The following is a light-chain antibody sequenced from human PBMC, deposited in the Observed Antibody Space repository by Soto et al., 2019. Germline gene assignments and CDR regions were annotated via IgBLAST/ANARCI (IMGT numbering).Light chain of an antibody. V-gene: IGLV2-14*01. CDR1: SSDLAIYNY. CDR2: QVT. J-gene: IGLJ1*01. CDR3: SSYPDRSNYV. Sequence: QSVLTQPASVSGSPGQSITISCTGTSSDLAIYNYVSWYQQQPGKAPKLMIYQVTNRPSGVSNRFSGSRSGNTASLTISGLQAEDEAEYYCSSYPDRSNYVFGTGTKVAVL.